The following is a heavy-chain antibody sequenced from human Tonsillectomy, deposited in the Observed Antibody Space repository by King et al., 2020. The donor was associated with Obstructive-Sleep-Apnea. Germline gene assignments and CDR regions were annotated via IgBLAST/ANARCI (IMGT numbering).Heavy chain of an antibody. J-gene: IGHJ4*02. CDR3: ARGQSSRAYSSSWYYFDY. CDR2: INHSGST. V-gene: IGHV4-34*01. D-gene: IGHD6-13*01. Sequence: VQLQQWGAGLLKPSETLSLTCGVYGGSFSGYYWSWIRQPPGKGLEWIGEINHSGSTNYNPSLKSRVTISVDTSKNQFSLKLSSVTAADTAVYYCARGQSSRAYSSSWYYFDYWGQGTLVTVSS. CDR1: GGSFSGYY.